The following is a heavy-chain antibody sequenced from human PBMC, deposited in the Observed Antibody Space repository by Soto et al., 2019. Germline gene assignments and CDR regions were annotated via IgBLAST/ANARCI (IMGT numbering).Heavy chain of an antibody. Sequence: HPGGSLRLSCAASGFTFSSYGMHWVRQAPGRGLEWVAVISYDGSNKYYADSVKGRFTISRDNSKNTLYLQMNSLRAEDTAVYYCAKTLTPGYFDYWGQGTLVTVSS. CDR2: ISYDGSNK. CDR1: GFTFSSYG. J-gene: IGHJ4*02. CDR3: AKTLTPGYFDY. V-gene: IGHV3-30*18.